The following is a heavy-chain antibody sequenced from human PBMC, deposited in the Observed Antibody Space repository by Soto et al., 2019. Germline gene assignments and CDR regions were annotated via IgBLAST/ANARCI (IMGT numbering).Heavy chain of an antibody. CDR3: ARGFDLQYGLDV. Sequence: GGAPRLSFAASGFTLSTYSFKRVRLATGKGLEWLSYISGSSHIIYYADSVKGRFTISRDNAKNSLYLQMNSLRDEDTAVYFCARGFDLQYGLDVWGQGTTVTVSS. CDR2: ISGSSHII. V-gene: IGHV3-48*02. D-gene: IGHD3-10*01. CDR1: GFTLSTYS. J-gene: IGHJ6*02.